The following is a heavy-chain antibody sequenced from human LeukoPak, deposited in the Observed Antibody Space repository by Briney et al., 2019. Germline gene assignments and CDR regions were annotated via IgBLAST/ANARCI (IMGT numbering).Heavy chain of an antibody. J-gene: IGHJ4*02. CDR2: INPSGGT. Sequence: ASVKVSCKASGHTFSIYNMHWVRQAPGQGLEWMGIINPSGGTSYAQKIQGRVTMTRDTSTTTEYMELSSLRSEDTAVYYCAREGVAATGLDYWGQGTLVTVSS. CDR3: AREGVAATGLDY. CDR1: GHTFSIYN. V-gene: IGHV1-46*01. D-gene: IGHD6-13*01.